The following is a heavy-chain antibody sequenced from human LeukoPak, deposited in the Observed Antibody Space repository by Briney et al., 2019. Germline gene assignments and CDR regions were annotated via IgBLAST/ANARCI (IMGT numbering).Heavy chain of an antibody. Sequence: GRSLRLSCAASGFTFSNSGMHWVRQAPGKGLEWVALIWSDGSKKYYADSVEGRFTIPRDNSKNTLYLQMNSLRAEDTAVYYCGRGVYSPRDYWGQGTLVTVSS. CDR1: GFTFSNSG. J-gene: IGHJ4*02. D-gene: IGHD5-18*01. V-gene: IGHV3-33*01. CDR3: GRGVYSPRDY. CDR2: IWSDGSKK.